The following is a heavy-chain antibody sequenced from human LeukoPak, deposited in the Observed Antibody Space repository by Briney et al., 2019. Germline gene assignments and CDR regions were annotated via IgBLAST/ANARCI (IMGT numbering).Heavy chain of an antibody. CDR1: GGSFSGYY. Sequence: SETLSLTCAVYGGSFSGYYWSWIRQPPGKGLEWIGEINHSGSTNYNPSLKSRVTISVDTSKNQFSLKLSSVTAADTAVYYCARDYYDTTSYFQHWGQGTLVTVSS. CDR3: ARDYYDTTSYFQH. V-gene: IGHV4-34*01. J-gene: IGHJ1*01. CDR2: INHSGST. D-gene: IGHD3-22*01.